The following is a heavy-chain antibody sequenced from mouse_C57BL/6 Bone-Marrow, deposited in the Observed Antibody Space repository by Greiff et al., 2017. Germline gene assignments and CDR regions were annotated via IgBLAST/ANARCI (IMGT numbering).Heavy chain of an antibody. D-gene: IGHD1-1*01. J-gene: IGHJ3*01. CDR2: IWRGGST. CDR3: VRIRLRGAY. V-gene: IGHV2-2*01. CDR1: GFSLTSYG. Sequence: VKLVEPGPGLVQPSQSLSITCTVSGFSLTSYGVHWVRQSPGKGLEWLGVIWRGGSTDYNAAFISRLSTRKDNSKCQVFFKMYILQADDTAMYSCVRIRLRGAYWGQGTLVTVSA.